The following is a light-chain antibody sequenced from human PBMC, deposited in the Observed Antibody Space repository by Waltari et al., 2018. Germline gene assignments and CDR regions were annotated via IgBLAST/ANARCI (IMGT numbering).Light chain of an antibody. J-gene: IGLJ3*02. V-gene: IGLV2-14*03. Sequence: QSALTQPASVSGSPGQSITTSCTGTSRAVGSYNSVSWYQDHPGQGPKVIIYDVSDRPSGVSARFSGSKSGNTASLTISGLQAEDEADYYCSSQSSNNVVLFGGGTKVTVL. CDR1: SRAVGSYNS. CDR2: DVS. CDR3: SSQSSNNVVL.